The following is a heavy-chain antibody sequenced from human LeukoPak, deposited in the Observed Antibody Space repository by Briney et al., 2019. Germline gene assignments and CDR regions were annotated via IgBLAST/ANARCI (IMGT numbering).Heavy chain of an antibody. J-gene: IGHJ4*02. CDR3: AKARGDYGQPFDY. CDR2: IDRDGSAE. CDR1: GFTFSNYW. Sequence: PGGSLRLSCAASGFTFSNYWMSWVRQSPGRGLEWVANIDRDGSAEYYVDSVGGRFTVSRDNAKNSLYLQMNSLRAEDTAVYYCAKARGDYGQPFDYWGQGTLVTVSS. V-gene: IGHV3-7*03. D-gene: IGHD4/OR15-4a*01.